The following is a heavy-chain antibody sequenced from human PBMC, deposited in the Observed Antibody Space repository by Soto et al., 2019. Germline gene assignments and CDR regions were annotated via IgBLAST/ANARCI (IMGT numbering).Heavy chain of an antibody. CDR1: GFTFSSYW. J-gene: IGHJ4*02. Sequence: PGGSLRLSCAASGFTFSSYWMRWVRQAPGKGLVWVSRINSDGSSTSYADSVKGRFTISRDNAKNTLYLQMNSLRAEDTAVYYCAREGPSRSYYFDYWGQGTLVTVSS. CDR2: INSDGSST. V-gene: IGHV3-74*01. CDR3: AREGPSRSYYFDY.